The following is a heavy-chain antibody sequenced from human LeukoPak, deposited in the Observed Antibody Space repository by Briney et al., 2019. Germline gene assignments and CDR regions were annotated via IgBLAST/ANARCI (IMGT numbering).Heavy chain of an antibody. CDR1: GGTFSSYA. Sequence: SVKVSCKASGGTFSSYAISWVRQAPGQGLEWMGGIIPIFGTANYAQKFQGRVTITADESTSTAYMELSSLRSEDTAVYYCARVPVRGVIIEMNYYYYMDVWGKGTTVTVSS. CDR2: IIPIFGTA. D-gene: IGHD3-10*01. V-gene: IGHV1-69*13. CDR3: ARVPVRGVIIEMNYYYYMDV. J-gene: IGHJ6*03.